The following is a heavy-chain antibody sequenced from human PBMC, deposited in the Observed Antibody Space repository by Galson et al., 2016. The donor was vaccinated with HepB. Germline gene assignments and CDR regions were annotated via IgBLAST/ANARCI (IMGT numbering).Heavy chain of an antibody. CDR1: GFTFSSYW. CDR2: INKDGSGE. CDR3: ARDGGGFDY. D-gene: IGHD3-16*01. V-gene: IGHV3-7*01. J-gene: IGHJ4*02. Sequence: SLRLSCAASGFTFSSYWMTWVRQAPGKGLEYVANINKDGSGEYYVGSVKGRFTISRDNAKSSLHLQMNSLRDEDTAVYYCARDGGGFDYWGQGTLVTVSS.